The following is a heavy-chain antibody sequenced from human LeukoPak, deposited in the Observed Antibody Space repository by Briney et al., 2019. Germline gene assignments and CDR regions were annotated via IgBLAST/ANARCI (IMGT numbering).Heavy chain of an antibody. V-gene: IGHV3-48*01. CDR2: ISSSSSTI. D-gene: IGHD3-10*01. CDR3: AKDPTYGSGSYFFDY. Sequence: LPGGSLRLSCAASGFTFSSYSMNWVRQAPGKGLEWVSYISSSSSTIYYADSVKGRFTISRDKAKNSLYLQMNSLRAEDTAIYYCAKDPTYGSGSYFFDYWGQGNLVIVSS. J-gene: IGHJ4*02. CDR1: GFTFSSYS.